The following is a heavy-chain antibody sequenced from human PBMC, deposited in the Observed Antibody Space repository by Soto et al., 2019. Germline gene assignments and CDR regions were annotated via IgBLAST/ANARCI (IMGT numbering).Heavy chain of an antibody. J-gene: IGHJ4*02. CDR3: ATQTNDYGDYTHGY. CDR1: GGSISSGGYY. CDR2: IYYSGST. Sequence: QVQRQESGPGLVKPSQTLSLTCTVSGGSISSGGYYWSWIRQHPGKGLEWIGYIYYSGSTYYNPSLKSRVTISVDTSKNQFSLKLSSVTAADTAVYYCATQTNDYGDYTHGYWGQGTLVTVSS. V-gene: IGHV4-31*03. D-gene: IGHD4-17*01.